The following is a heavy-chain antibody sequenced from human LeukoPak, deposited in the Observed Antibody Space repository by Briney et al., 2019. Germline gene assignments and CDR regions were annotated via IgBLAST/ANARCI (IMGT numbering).Heavy chain of an antibody. J-gene: IGHJ4*02. CDR2: ISSTSSYI. V-gene: IGHV3-21*04. CDR3: AKGYSTSWYYFDY. CDR1: GFTFSSYS. D-gene: IGHD6-13*01. Sequence: GGSLRLSCVASGFTFSSYSMNWVRQAPGKGLEWVSVISSTSSYIDYADSAKGRFTISRDNAKNSLYLQMNSLRAEDTAVYYCAKGYSTSWYYFDYWGQGTLVTVSS.